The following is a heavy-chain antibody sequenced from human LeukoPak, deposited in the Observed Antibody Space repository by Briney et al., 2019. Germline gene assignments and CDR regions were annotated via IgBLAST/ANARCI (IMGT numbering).Heavy chain of an antibody. D-gene: IGHD3-10*01. Sequence: SETLSLTCAVSGYSISSGYYWGWIRQPPGKGLEWIATIYHSGDTNYNPSLKSRVTISVDTSKNQFSLKLSSVTAADTAVYYCARGLDYYGSGGYDGLGAFDIWGQGTMVTVSS. CDR1: GYSISSGYY. J-gene: IGHJ3*02. V-gene: IGHV4-38-2*01. CDR2: IYHSGDT. CDR3: ARGLDYYGSGGYDGLGAFDI.